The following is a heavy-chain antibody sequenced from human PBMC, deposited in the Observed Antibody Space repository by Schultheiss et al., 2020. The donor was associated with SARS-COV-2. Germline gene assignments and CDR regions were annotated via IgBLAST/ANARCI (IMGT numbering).Heavy chain of an antibody. Sequence: ASVKVSCKASGYTFTGYYMHWVRQAPGQGLEWMGWISAYNGNTNYAQKLQGRVTMTTDTSTSTAYMELRSLRSDDTAVYYCARNVGATRIMDYWGQGTLVTVSS. CDR3: ARNVGATRIMDY. CDR1: GYTFTGYY. D-gene: IGHD1-26*01. J-gene: IGHJ4*02. V-gene: IGHV1-18*04. CDR2: ISAYNGNT.